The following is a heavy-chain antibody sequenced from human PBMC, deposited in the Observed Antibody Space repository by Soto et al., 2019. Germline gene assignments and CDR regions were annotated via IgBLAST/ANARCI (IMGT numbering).Heavy chain of an antibody. V-gene: IGHV4-59*01. J-gene: IGHJ5*02. D-gene: IGHD3-16*02. CDR2: IYYSGST. CDR3: ARDAGGRYDL. CDR1: GAPITINY. Sequence: SETLSLTCTVSGAPITINYWSWIRQAPGKGLEWIGYIYYSGSTTYNPSLKSRVTMSADTSKDQFSLKLNSVTAADTAVYYCARDAGGRYDLWGPGILVTVSS.